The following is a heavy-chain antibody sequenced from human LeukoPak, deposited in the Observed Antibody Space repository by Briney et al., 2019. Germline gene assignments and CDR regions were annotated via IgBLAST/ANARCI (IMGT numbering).Heavy chain of an antibody. CDR1: GGSISSGSYY. J-gene: IGHJ4*02. CDR2: IYTSGST. CDR3: ARDRNYGSGNLFDY. D-gene: IGHD3-10*01. V-gene: IGHV4-61*02. Sequence: PSETLSLTCTVSGGSISSGSYYWSWIRQPAGKGLEWIGRIYTSGSTNYNPSLKSRVTISVDTSKNQFSLKLSSVTAADTAVYYCARDRNYGSGNLFDYWGQGTLVTVYS.